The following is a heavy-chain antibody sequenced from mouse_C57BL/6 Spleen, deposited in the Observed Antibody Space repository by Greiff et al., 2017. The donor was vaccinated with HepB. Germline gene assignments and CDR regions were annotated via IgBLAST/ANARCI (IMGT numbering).Heavy chain of an antibody. CDR3: ARWGMVTTGYWYFDV. CDR1: GYTFTSYW. CDR2: IDPSDSET. V-gene: IGHV1-52*01. J-gene: IGHJ1*03. D-gene: IGHD2-2*01. Sequence: QVQLQQPGAELVRPGSSVKLSCKASGYTFTSYWMHWVKQRPIQGLEWIGNIDPSDSETHYNQKFKDKATLTVDKSSSTAYMQLSSLTSEDSAVYYWARWGMVTTGYWYFDVWGTGTTVTVSS.